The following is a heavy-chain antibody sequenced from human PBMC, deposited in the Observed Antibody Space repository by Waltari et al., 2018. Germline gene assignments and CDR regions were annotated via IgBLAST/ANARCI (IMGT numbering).Heavy chain of an antibody. D-gene: IGHD6-13*01. Sequence: VQLVESGGGLVQPGRSLRLSCTASGFTFGDYAMSWVRQAPGKGLEWIGSIYHSGSTYYNPSRKSRVTISVDTSKNQFSLKLSSVTAADTAVYYCARHVAAAGPTFDYWGQGTLVTVSS. J-gene: IGHJ4*02. CDR1: GFTFGDYA. V-gene: IGHV4-38-2*02. CDR3: ARHVAAAGPTFDY. CDR2: IYHSGST.